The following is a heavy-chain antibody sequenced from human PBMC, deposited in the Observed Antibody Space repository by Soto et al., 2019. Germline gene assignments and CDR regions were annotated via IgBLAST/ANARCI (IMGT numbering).Heavy chain of an antibody. J-gene: IGHJ4*02. Sequence: QITLNESGPTVVTPAETLTLNCTFSGFSLTTSGVGVGWIRQSPGKAPGWLALIYWDDDKRYSASLKSRLTITKDTSKNQVVLTMASVDPADTATYYCAHRILRTVFGLVTTTAIYFDFWGQGTPVVVSS. CDR3: AHRILRTVFGLVTTTAIYFDF. CDR2: IYWDDDK. CDR1: GFSLTTSGVG. V-gene: IGHV2-5*02. D-gene: IGHD3-3*01.